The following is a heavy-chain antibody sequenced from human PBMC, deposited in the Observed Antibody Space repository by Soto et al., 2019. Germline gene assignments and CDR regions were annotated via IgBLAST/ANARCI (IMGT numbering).Heavy chain of an antibody. Sequence: QVQLVQSGAEVKKPGSSVKVSCKASGGTFSSYTISWVRQAPGQGLEWMGRIIPILGIANYAQKFQGRVTITADKSTSTAYMELSSLRSEDTAVYYCASYQGSTYYEYIWGSYRVPEYFQHWGQGTLVTVSS. CDR1: GGTFSSYT. CDR2: IIPILGIA. CDR3: ASYQGSTYYEYIWGSYRVPEYFQH. D-gene: IGHD3-16*02. V-gene: IGHV1-69*02. J-gene: IGHJ1*01.